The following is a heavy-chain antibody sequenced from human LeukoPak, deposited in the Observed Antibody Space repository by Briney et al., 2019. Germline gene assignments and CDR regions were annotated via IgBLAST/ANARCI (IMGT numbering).Heavy chain of an antibody. CDR1: GFTFSSYW. V-gene: IGHV3-7*03. D-gene: IGHD5-18*01. CDR2: IKQDGSEK. CDR3: ARDYVVDTAIRHDY. J-gene: IGHJ4*02. Sequence: GGSLRLSCAASGFTFSSYWMSWVRQAPGKGLEWVANIKQDGSEKYYVDSVKGRFTISRDNAKNSLYLQMNSLRAEDTAVYYCARDYVVDTAIRHDYWGQGTLVTVSS.